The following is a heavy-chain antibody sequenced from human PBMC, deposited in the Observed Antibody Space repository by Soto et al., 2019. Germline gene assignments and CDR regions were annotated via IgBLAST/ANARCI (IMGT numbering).Heavy chain of an antibody. V-gene: IGHV1-18*01. CDR1: GYSLSRYD. CDR3: ARKRGDFDY. J-gene: IGHJ4*02. CDR2: INVYNGDT. Sequence: QVQLVQSGAEVKKSGASVKVSCKASGYSLSRYDISWVRQAPGQGLEWMGWINVYNGDTNFAQKFQGRVIMTADTSTNIAYLELRSLRSDDTAVYYCARKRGDFDYWGQGTLVIVSS.